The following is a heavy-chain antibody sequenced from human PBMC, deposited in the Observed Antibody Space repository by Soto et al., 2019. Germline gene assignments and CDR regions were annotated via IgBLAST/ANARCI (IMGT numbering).Heavy chain of an antibody. D-gene: IGHD2-21*01. CDR2: LYSGAGT. V-gene: IGHV3-66*01. Sequence: VQLVESGGGLVQPGGSLRLSCAASGFTVSSNYMNWVRQAPGKGLEWLSVLYSGAGTYYADSVKDRFTISRDNSKNTLYLQLNSLRAEDTAIYYCARECGGDCSNAFDLWRQGTMVTVSP. CDR3: ARECGGDCSNAFDL. J-gene: IGHJ3*01. CDR1: GFTVSSNY.